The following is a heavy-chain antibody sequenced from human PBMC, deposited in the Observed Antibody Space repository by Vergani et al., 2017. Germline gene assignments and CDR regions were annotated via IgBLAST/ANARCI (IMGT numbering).Heavy chain of an antibody. J-gene: IGHJ3*02. D-gene: IGHD6-19*01. CDR3: AKGGRSGVAGTFGAFDI. CDR1: GFTFIMHA. V-gene: IGHV3-23*01. Sequence: EVQLLESGGDLVQPGGSLRLSCAASGFTFIMHAMSWVRQAPGKGLEWVSTLSASDRRTHYADSVKGRFTISRDISKNTLFLHMNSLRPEDTAVYYCAKGGRSGVAGTFGAFDIWGQGTMVTVSS. CDR2: LSASDRRT.